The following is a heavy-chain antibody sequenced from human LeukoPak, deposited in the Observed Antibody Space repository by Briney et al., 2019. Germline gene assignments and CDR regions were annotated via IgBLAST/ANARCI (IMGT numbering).Heavy chain of an antibody. CDR2: IGSSSGYI. Sequence: GGSLRLSCAASGFTFSDYSMNWVRQAPGKGLEWVSSIGSSSGYIYYADSVKGRFTISRDNSKNTLYLQMNSLRAEDTAVYYCARPRWLQSGLLDYWGQGTLVTVSS. V-gene: IGHV3-21*04. CDR1: GFTFSDYS. CDR3: ARPRWLQSGLLDY. J-gene: IGHJ4*02. D-gene: IGHD5-24*01.